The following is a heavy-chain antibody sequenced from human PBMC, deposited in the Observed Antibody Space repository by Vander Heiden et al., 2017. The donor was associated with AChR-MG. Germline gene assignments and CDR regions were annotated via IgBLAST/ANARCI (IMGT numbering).Heavy chain of an antibody. CDR3: ARVRVVAAKDYYYGMDV. CDR2: IIPILGIA. V-gene: IGHV1-69*04. CDR1: GGTFSSHA. J-gene: IGHJ6*02. D-gene: IGHD2-15*01. Sequence: QLPLVQSAAEVTKPGSSVNVSCKAPGGTFSSHAISWVRQAPGQGLEWMGRIIPILGIANYAQKFQGRVTITADKSTSTAYMELSSLRSEDTAVYYCARVRVVAAKDYYYGMDVWGQGTTVTVSS.